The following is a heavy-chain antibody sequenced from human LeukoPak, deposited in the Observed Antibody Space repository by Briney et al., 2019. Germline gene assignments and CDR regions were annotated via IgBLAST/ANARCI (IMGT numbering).Heavy chain of an antibody. CDR2: ISYDGSNK. CDR3: AKDPGYSYGHFDY. V-gene: IGHV3-30*18. Sequence: GRFLRLSCAASGFTFSSYGMHWVRQAPGKGLEWVAVISYDGSNKYYADSVKGRFTISRDNSKNTLYLQMNSLRAEDTAVYYCAKDPGYSYGHFDYWGQGTLVTVSS. J-gene: IGHJ4*02. CDR1: GFTFSSYG. D-gene: IGHD5-18*01.